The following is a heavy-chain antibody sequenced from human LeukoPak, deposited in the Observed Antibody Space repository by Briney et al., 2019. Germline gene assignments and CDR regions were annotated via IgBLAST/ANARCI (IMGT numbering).Heavy chain of an antibody. CDR3: ALSGCSGTSCFTFDP. V-gene: IGHV4-34*01. CDR2: INHSGST. CDR1: GGSFSGYY. Sequence: SEILSLTCAVYGGSFSGYYWSWIRQPPGKGLEWIGEINHSGSTNYNPSLKSRVTISVDTSKNQFSLKLSSVTAADTAVYYCALSGCSGTSCFTFDPWGQGTLVTVSS. J-gene: IGHJ5*02. D-gene: IGHD2-2*01.